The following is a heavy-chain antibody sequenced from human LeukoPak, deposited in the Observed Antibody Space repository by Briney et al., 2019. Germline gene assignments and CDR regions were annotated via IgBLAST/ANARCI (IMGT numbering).Heavy chain of an antibody. CDR1: GFTFSSYD. V-gene: IGHV3-23*01. CDR3: ARDRRMRVRGYGKTGTTALDY. D-gene: IGHD1-7*01. CDR2: VSGSGGSR. J-gene: IGHJ4*02. Sequence: PGGSLRLSCAASGFTFSSYDMSWVRQAPGKGPEWVSGVSGSGGSRNYADSVKGRFTISRDNSEKMLYLQMNSLRAEDTAVYYCARDRRMRVRGYGKTGTTALDYWGQGTLVTVSS.